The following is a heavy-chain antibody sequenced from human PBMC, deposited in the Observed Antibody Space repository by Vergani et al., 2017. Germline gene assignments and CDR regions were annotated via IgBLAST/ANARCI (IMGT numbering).Heavy chain of an antibody. J-gene: IGHJ4*02. Sequence: QVQLVQSGAEVKKPGASVKVSCKASGYTFTSYYMHWVRQAPGQGLEWMGIINPSGGSTSYAQKFQGRVTMTRDTSTSTVYMELSSLRSEDTAVYYCSRDDYYGSRSYYNSSWCWGQGTLVTVSS. D-gene: IGHD3-10*01. V-gene: IGHV1-46*01. CDR3: SRDDYYGSRSYYNSSWC. CDR2: INPSGGST. CDR1: GYTFTSYY.